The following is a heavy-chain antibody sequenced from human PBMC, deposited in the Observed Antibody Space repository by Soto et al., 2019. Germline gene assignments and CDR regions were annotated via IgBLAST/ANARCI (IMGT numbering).Heavy chain of an antibody. CDR2: INHSGST. V-gene: IGHV4-34*01. J-gene: IGHJ4*02. CDR3: ARELMGPIDY. Sequence: SETLSLTCAVYGGSFSGYYWSWIRRPPGKGLEWIGEINHSGSTNYNPSLKSRVTISVDTSKNQFSLKLSSVTAADTAVYYCARELMGPIDYWGQGTLVTVSS. D-gene: IGHD1-26*01. CDR1: GGSFSGYY.